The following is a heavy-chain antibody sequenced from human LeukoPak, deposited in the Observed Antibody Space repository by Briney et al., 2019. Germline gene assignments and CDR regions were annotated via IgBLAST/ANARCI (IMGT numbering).Heavy chain of an antibody. D-gene: IGHD3-10*01. CDR2: IKSKTDGGTT. CDR1: GFTFSNAW. CDR3: TKPDLLWFGEDV. V-gene: IGHV3-15*01. Sequence: PGGSLRLSCAASGFTFSNAWMSWVRQAPGMGLEWVGRIKSKTDGGTTDYAAPVKGRFSISRDDSKNTLYLQMNSLETEDTAVYYCTKPDLLWFGEDVWGQGTTVTVSS. J-gene: IGHJ6*02.